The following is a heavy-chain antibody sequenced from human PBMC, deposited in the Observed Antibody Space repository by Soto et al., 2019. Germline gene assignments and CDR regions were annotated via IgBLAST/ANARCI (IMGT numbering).Heavy chain of an antibody. D-gene: IGHD3-3*01. Sequence: EVQLVESGGGLVKPGGSLRLSCAASGFIFSNAWMSWVRQAPGKGLEWVGRIKSKTDGGTTDYAAPVKGRCTIAREDSKNTLYLQMNSLKTEDTAVYYCTTDRPVLRFLAWLTPLCQGTLVTVSS. CDR2: IKSKTDGGTT. CDR3: TTDRPVLRFLAWLTP. J-gene: IGHJ5*02. CDR1: GFIFSNAW. V-gene: IGHV3-15*01.